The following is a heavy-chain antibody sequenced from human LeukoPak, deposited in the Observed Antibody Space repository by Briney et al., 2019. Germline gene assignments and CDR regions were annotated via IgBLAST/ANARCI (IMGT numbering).Heavy chain of an antibody. J-gene: IGHJ3*02. D-gene: IGHD4-17*01. CDR1: GFTFSDYY. CDR2: ISSSGSNI. Sequence: PGGSLRLSCAASGFTFSDYYMSWIHQAPGKGLEWVSNISSSGSNIYYADSVKGRFTISRDNAKNSLYLQMNSLRAEDTAVYYCARQYGDYEGSAFDIWGQGTMVTVSS. CDR3: ARQYGDYEGSAFDI. V-gene: IGHV3-11*01.